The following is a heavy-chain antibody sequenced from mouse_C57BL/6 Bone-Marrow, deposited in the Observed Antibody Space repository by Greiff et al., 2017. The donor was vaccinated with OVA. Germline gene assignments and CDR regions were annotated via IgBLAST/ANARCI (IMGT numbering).Heavy chain of an antibody. J-gene: IGHJ3*01. Sequence: VQLVESGAELARPGASVKLSCKASGYTFTSYGISWVKQRTGQGLEWIGEIYPRSGNTYYNEKFKGKATLTADKSSSTAYMELRSLTSEDSAVYFCARGIYYDYDGFAYWGQGTLVTVSA. CDR3: ARGIYYDYDGFAY. V-gene: IGHV1-81*01. D-gene: IGHD2-4*01. CDR1: GYTFTSYG. CDR2: IYPRSGNT.